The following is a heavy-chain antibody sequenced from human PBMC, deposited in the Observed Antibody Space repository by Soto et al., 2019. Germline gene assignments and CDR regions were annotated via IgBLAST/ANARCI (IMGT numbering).Heavy chain of an antibody. J-gene: IGHJ6*02. CDR3: ARGGGYSYGYEYYYYYGMDV. Sequence: SETLSLTXTVSGGSMSSYYWSWIRQPPGKGLEWIGYIYYSGSTNYNPSLKSRVTISVDTSKNQFSLKLSSVTAADTAVYYCARGGGYSYGYEYYYYYGMDVWGQGTTVTVSS. V-gene: IGHV4-59*01. D-gene: IGHD5-18*01. CDR1: GGSMSSYY. CDR2: IYYSGST.